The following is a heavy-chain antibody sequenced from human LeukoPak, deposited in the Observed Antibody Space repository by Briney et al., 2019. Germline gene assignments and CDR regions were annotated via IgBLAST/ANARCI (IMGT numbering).Heavy chain of an antibody. CDR2: INPNSGGT. CDR3: ARDAIAAAGTQLPYYYYYMDV. Sequence: ASVRVPCKASEYTFTGYYMHWVRQAPGQGLEWMGWINPNSGGTNYAQKFQGRVTMTRDTSISTAYMELSRLRSDDTAVYYCARDAIAAAGTQLPYYYYYMDVWGKGTTVTISS. J-gene: IGHJ6*03. D-gene: IGHD6-13*01. CDR1: EYTFTGYY. V-gene: IGHV1-2*02.